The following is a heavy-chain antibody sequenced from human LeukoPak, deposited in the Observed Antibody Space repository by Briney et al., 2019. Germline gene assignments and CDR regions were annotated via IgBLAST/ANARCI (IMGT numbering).Heavy chain of an antibody. Sequence: PGRSLRLSCAASGFTFSSYAMHWVRQAPGKGLEWVAVISDEGNTKFYGDSVKGRVTISRDNSKNTMDLQMNSLRPEDTAVYYCARDRGVGVRRVIMTSFDYWGQGALVSVSS. CDR1: GFTFSSYA. CDR3: ARDRGVGVRRVIMTSFDY. J-gene: IGHJ4*02. CDR2: ISDEGNTK. V-gene: IGHV3-30-3*01. D-gene: IGHD3-10*01.